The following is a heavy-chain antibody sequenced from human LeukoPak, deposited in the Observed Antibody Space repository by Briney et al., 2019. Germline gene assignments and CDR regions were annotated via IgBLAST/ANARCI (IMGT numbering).Heavy chain of an antibody. CDR2: IFYSGST. V-gene: IGHV4-39*07. J-gene: IGHJ6*03. CDR1: SGSISTSNYY. Sequence: SETLSLTCTVSSGSISTSNYYWGWVRQPPGKALEWIGNIFYSGSTYYSPSLKSRVTISLDTSRNQFSLKLSSVTAADTAVYYCARGYSSGWYGVKYYYYYMDVWGKGTTVTVSS. CDR3: ARGYSSGWYGVKYYYYYMDV. D-gene: IGHD6-19*01.